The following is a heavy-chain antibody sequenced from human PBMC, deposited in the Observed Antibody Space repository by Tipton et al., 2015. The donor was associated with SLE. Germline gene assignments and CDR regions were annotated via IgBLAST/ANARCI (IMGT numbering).Heavy chain of an antibody. V-gene: IGHV4-34*01. D-gene: IGHD6-13*01. Sequence: GLVKPSETLSLTCAVYGGSFSGYYWNWIRQPPGKGLEWIGEINHSGSTNYNPSPKSRVTISVDTSKNQFSLKLSSVTAADTAVYYCAREEEQQLGRGSVDYWGQVTLVTVSS. CDR2: INHSGST. CDR3: AREEEQQLGRGSVDY. J-gene: IGHJ4*02. CDR1: GGSFSGYY.